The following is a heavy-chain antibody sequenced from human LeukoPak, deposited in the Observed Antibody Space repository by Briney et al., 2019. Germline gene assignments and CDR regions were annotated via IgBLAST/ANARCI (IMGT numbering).Heavy chain of an antibody. CDR2: INPSGGT. D-gene: IGHD4-23*01. Sequence: ASVKVSCKASGYTFSIYNMHWVRQAPGQGLEWMGIINPSGGTSYAQKLQGRITMTRDTSTSTLYVELSSLTSEDTAVYYCARVVSGGPAGYFDYWGQGTLVTVSS. V-gene: IGHV1-46*01. J-gene: IGHJ4*02. CDR3: ARVVSGGPAGYFDY. CDR1: GYTFSIYN.